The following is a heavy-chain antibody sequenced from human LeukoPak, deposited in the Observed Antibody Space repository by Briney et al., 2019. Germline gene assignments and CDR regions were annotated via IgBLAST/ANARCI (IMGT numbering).Heavy chain of an antibody. CDR1: GYTFTSYD. Sequence: ASVKVSCKASGYTFTSYDINWVRQATGQGLEWMGWMNPNSGNTGYAQKFQGRVTMTRNTSISTAYMELSSLRSEDTAVYYCARVSSVWIKDYYYYMDVWGKGTTVTVSS. D-gene: IGHD5-12*01. V-gene: IGHV1-8*01. CDR2: MNPNSGNT. J-gene: IGHJ6*03. CDR3: ARVSSVWIKDYYYYMDV.